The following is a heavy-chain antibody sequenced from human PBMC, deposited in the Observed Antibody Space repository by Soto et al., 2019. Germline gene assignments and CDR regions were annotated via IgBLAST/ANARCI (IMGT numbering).Heavy chain of an antibody. CDR2: IWYDGSNK. V-gene: IGHV3-33*01. Sequence: QVQLVESGGGVVQPGRSLRLSCAASGFTFSSYGMHWVRQAPGKGLEWVAVIWYDGSNKYYADSVKGRFTISRDNSKNTLYLQMNSLRAEDTAVHYCARDERRCDYWGQGTLVTVSS. D-gene: IGHD3-16*01. CDR3: ARDERRCDY. CDR1: GFTFSSYG. J-gene: IGHJ4*02.